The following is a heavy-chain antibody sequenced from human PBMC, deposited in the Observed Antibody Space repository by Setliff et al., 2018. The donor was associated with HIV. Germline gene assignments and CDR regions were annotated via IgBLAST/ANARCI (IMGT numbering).Heavy chain of an antibody. CDR3: AKRPGYGYPFHI. Sequence: SETLSLTCTVSGGSISSTTYWWGWIRQPPGKGLEWIGTIDYNGNTFYDPSLKSRVTIYIDMSMNQFSLKLTSVAAADTAVYYCAKRPGYGYPFHIWGQGTMVTVS. J-gene: IGHJ3*02. CDR1: GGSISSTTYW. D-gene: IGHD5-18*01. CDR2: IDYNGNT. V-gene: IGHV4-39*01.